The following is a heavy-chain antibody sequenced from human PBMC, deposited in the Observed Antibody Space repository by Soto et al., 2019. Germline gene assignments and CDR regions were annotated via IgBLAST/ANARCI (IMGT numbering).Heavy chain of an antibody. CDR1: GFTFSGAG. CDR3: TRLTEIVVVQSFDI. J-gene: IGHJ3*02. Sequence: GGSLRLSCVASGFTFSGAGIHWVRQASGKGLEWVGRIRSKGNNYATAYSASVRGRFTVSRDDSKNTAYLQMNSLKTEDTAVYYCTRLTEIVVVQSFDIWGQGAMVTVSS. CDR2: IRSKGNNYAT. V-gene: IGHV3-73*01. D-gene: IGHD2-2*01.